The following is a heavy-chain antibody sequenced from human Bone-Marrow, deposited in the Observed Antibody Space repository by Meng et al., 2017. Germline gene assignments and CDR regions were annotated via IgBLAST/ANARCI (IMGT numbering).Heavy chain of an antibody. V-gene: IGHV2-5*02. J-gene: IGHJ3*02. CDR3: ARRYYYDGRGQKAFDI. CDR2: IYWDDDK. D-gene: IGHD3-22*01. CDR1: GFSLSTSGVG. Sequence: SGPTLVKPTQTLTLTCTFSGFSLSTSGVGVGWIRQPPGKALEWLALIYWDDDKRYSPSLKSRLTITKDTSKNQVVLTMTNMDPVDTATYYCARRYYYDGRGQKAFDIWGQGTVVTVSS.